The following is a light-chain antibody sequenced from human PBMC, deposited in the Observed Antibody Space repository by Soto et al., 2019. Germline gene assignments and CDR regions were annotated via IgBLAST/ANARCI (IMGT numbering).Light chain of an antibody. Sequence: QPALTQPASVSGSPGQSITISCTGSSSAVGTFRLVSWYQHHPGKVPKLIIYEGSKRPSGVSNRFSGSEPGNTASLTISRLQAEDEADYYCCSSAPSRAIVFGTGTKVTVL. V-gene: IGLV2-23*01. CDR1: SSAVGTFRL. CDR2: EGS. CDR3: CSSAPSRAIV. J-gene: IGLJ1*01.